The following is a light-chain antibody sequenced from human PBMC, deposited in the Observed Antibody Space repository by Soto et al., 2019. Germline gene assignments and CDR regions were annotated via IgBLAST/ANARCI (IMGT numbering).Light chain of an antibody. CDR2: GAS. J-gene: IGKJ3*01. V-gene: IGKV3-20*01. CDR1: QHIASSY. CDR3: QLYGGSPIFS. Sequence: IVLTQSPGTLSLSPGERGTLSCRASQHIASSYLAWYQQKRGQPPRLLIYGASTRASGIPDRFSGSGSGTDFNLTINRLEPEDFAVYYCQLYGGSPIFSFGPGTKVEI.